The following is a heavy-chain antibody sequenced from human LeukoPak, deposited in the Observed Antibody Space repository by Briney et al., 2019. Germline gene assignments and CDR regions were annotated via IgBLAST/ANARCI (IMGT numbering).Heavy chain of an antibody. CDR2: IHYSGST. D-gene: IGHD3-10*01. CDR3: ARSEGSGSYFTWFDP. CDR1: GGSISSYY. Sequence: SETLSLTCTVSGGSISSYYWSWIRQTPGKGLEWIGYIHYSGSTNYNPSLKSRVTILADTSKNQFSLKLSSVTAADTAVYYCARSEGSGSYFTWFDPWGQGTLVTVSS. J-gene: IGHJ5*02. V-gene: IGHV4-59*08.